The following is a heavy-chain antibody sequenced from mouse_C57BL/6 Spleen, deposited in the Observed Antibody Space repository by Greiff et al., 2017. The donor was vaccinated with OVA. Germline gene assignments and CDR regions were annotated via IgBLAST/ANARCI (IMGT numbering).Heavy chain of an antibody. CDR3: ARLGRGGSYAMDY. D-gene: IGHD4-1*01. Sequence: QVQLKESGPELVKPGASVKISCKASGYAFSSSWMNWVKQRPGKGLEWIGRIYPGDGDTNYNGKFKGKATLTADKSSSTAYMQLSSLTSEDSAVYFCARLGRGGSYAMDYWGQGTSVTVSS. CDR1: GYAFSSSW. CDR2: IYPGDGDT. J-gene: IGHJ4*01. V-gene: IGHV1-82*01.